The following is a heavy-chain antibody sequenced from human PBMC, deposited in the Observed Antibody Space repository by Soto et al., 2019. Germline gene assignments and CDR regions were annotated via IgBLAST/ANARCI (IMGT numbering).Heavy chain of an antibody. Sequence: SVKVSCKASGGTFSSYAISWVRQAPGQGLEWMGWINASYGTANYAQKFQGRVTITRDTSASTAYMELSSLRSEDTAVYYCAREGLLWFGELSYYGMDVWGQGTTVTSP. CDR1: GGTFSSYA. CDR3: AREGLLWFGELSYYGMDV. CDR2: INASYGTA. V-gene: IGHV1-69*05. J-gene: IGHJ6*02. D-gene: IGHD3-10*01.